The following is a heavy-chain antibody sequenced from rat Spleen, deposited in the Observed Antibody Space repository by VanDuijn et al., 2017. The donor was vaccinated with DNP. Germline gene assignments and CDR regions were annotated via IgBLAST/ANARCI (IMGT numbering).Heavy chain of an antibody. CDR1: GFTFNNYW. CDR2: ITHTGGST. J-gene: IGHJ2*01. CDR3: ARGVQYNNY. Sequence: EVQLVESGGGLVQPGGSLKLSCVASGFTFNNYWMTWIRQAPGKGLEWIASITHTGGSTFYPDSVKGRFTVSRDDAKSTLYLQLNSLRSSDTATYYCARGVQYNNYWGQGVTVTVSS. V-gene: IGHV5-31*01. D-gene: IGHD1-10*01.